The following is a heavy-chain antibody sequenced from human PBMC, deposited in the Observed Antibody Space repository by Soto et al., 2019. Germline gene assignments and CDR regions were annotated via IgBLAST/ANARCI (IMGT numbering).Heavy chain of an antibody. CDR2: ISGSGGST. CDR3: AKDQGGIAVAGTIRLKRTFDY. D-gene: IGHD6-19*01. CDR1: GFTFSSYA. Sequence: GGSLRLSCAASGFTFSSYAMSWVRQAPGKGLEWVSAISGSGGSTYYADSVKGRFTISRDNSKNRLYLQMNSLRAEDTAVYYCAKDQGGIAVAGTIRLKRTFDYWGQGTLVTVSS. J-gene: IGHJ4*02. V-gene: IGHV3-23*01.